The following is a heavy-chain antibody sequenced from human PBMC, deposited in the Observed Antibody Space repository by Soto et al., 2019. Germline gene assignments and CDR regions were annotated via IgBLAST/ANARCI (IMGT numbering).Heavy chain of an antibody. CDR3: AAAPQSYLFTTVNDAFDI. V-gene: IGHV1-58*02. D-gene: IGHD4-17*01. J-gene: IGHJ3*02. CDR2: IVVGSGNT. Sequence: SVKVSCKASGFTFTSSAMQWVRQARGQRLEWIGWIVVGSGNTNYAQKFQERVTITRDMSTSTAYMELSSLRSEDTAVYYCAAAPQSYLFTTVNDAFDIWGQGTMVTVSS. CDR1: GFTFTSSA.